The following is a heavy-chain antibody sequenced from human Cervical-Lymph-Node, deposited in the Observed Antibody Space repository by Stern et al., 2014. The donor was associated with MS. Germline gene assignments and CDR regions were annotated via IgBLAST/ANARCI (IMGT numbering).Heavy chain of an antibody. CDR1: GYTFTGFG. CDR2: ITAYNGNT. Sequence: VQLVQSGAEVKKPGASMKVSCKTSGYTFTGFGISWVRQAPGQGLEWMGWITAYNGNTKYAQKFQDRVMLTTDRSTSTAYMELRTLTSDDTAVYYCARDWGSGTLPDYWGQGTLVTVSS. J-gene: IGHJ4*02. CDR3: ARDWGSGTLPDY. V-gene: IGHV1-18*01. D-gene: IGHD3-16*01.